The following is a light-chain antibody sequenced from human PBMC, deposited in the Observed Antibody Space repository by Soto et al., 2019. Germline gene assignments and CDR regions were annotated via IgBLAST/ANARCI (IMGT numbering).Light chain of an antibody. CDR1: QSVSSN. Sequence: IVVSLSPAIGAVSPGAIGARSSRASQSVSSNLAWYQQKPGQAPRLLIYGASTRATGIPARFSGSGSGTEFTLTISSLQSEDFAVYYCQQYNNWWTFGQGTKVDIK. CDR3: QQYNNWWT. J-gene: IGKJ1*01. V-gene: IGKV3-15*01. CDR2: GAS.